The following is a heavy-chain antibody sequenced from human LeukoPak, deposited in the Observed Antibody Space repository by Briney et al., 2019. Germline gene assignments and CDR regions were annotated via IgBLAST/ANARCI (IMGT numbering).Heavy chain of an antibody. CDR2: ISGDGDTT. Sequence: GGSLRLSCTVSGFTFSNYAMTWVRQAPGKGLQWVSVISGDGDTTYHADSVKGRFSISRDNSKNTLYLQMNTLRGEDTAVYYCAKDRDFYDSSGLTVRYGMDVWGQGTTVTVSS. D-gene: IGHD3-22*01. V-gene: IGHV3-23*01. CDR1: GFTFSNYA. CDR3: AKDRDFYDSSGLTVRYGMDV. J-gene: IGHJ6*02.